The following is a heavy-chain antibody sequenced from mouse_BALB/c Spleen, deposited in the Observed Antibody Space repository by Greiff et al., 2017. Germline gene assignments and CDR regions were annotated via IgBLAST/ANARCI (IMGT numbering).Heavy chain of an antibody. Sequence: VQLQQSGAELARPGASVKMSCKASGYTFTSYTMHWVKQRPGQGLEWIGYINPSSGYTNYNQKFKDKATLTADNSSSTAYMQLSSLTSEDSAVYYCAREDYDGSSWFADWGQGTLVTVSA. CDR1: GYTFTSYT. CDR2: INPSSGYT. CDR3: AREDYDGSSWFAD. V-gene: IGHV1-4*01. J-gene: IGHJ3*01. D-gene: IGHD1-1*01.